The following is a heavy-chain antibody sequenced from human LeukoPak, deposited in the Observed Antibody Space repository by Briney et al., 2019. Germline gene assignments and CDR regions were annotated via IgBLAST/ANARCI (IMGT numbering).Heavy chain of an antibody. V-gene: IGHV1-18*01. CDR3: ARDCLRSPSCPFDF. CDR2: ISAYNGNT. Sequence: ASVKVSCKASGYTFTSYGISWVRQAPGQGLEWMGWISAYNGNTNYAQKLQGRVTMTTDTSTSTAYMELRSLRSDDTAVYYCARDCLRSPSCPFDFWGQGTLVTVSS. D-gene: IGHD2-2*01. CDR1: GYTFTSYG. J-gene: IGHJ4*02.